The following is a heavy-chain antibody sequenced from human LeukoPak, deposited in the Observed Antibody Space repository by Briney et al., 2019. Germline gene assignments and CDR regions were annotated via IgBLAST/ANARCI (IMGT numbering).Heavy chain of an antibody. CDR1: GFTFSSYS. CDR3: ARDLVAVADTYYYYYMDV. V-gene: IGHV3-21*01. J-gene: IGHJ6*03. CDR2: ISSSSSYI. D-gene: IGHD6-19*01. Sequence: PGGSLRLSCAASGFTFSSYSMNWVRQAPGKGLEWVSSISSSSSYIYYAVSVKGRFTISRDNAKNSLYLQMNSLRAEDTAVYYCARDLVAVADTYYYYYMDVWGKGTTVTVSS.